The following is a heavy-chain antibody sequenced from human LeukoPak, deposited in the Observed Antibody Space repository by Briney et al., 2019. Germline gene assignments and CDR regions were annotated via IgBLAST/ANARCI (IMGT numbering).Heavy chain of an antibody. Sequence: GGSLRLSCAASGFTFSSYGMHWVRQAPGKGLEWVAVIGNDGTDKYHADSVKGRFTISRDNSKKTLYLQMNSLRAEDTAVYYCARDYCSSINCLFDYWGQGTLVTVSS. CDR2: IGNDGTDK. CDR3: ARDYCSSINCLFDY. V-gene: IGHV3-33*01. D-gene: IGHD2-2*01. CDR1: GFTFSSYG. J-gene: IGHJ4*02.